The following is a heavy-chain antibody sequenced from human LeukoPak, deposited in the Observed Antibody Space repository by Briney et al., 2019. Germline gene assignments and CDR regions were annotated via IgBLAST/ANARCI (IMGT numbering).Heavy chain of an antibody. D-gene: IGHD6-6*01. Sequence: GGSLRLSCAASGFTFSSYWMSWVRQAPGKGLEWVANIKQDGSDKYYVDSVKGRFTISRDNAKNSLYLQASSLRAEDMAVYYCARGASIAARYEAFDIWGQGTMVTVSS. V-gene: IGHV3-7*02. CDR1: GFTFSSYW. CDR2: IKQDGSDK. CDR3: ARGASIAARYEAFDI. J-gene: IGHJ3*02.